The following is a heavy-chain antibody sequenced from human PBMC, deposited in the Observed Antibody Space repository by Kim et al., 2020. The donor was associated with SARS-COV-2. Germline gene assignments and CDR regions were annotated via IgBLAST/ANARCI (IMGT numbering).Heavy chain of an antibody. D-gene: IGHD3-3*02. CDR3: ARERQVIFSYYYGMDV. Sequence: SETLSLTCAVYGGSFSGYYWSWIRQPPGKGLEWIGEINHSGSTNYNPSLKSRVTISVDTSKNQFSLKLSSVTAADTAVYYCARERQVIFSYYYGMDVWGQGTTVTVSS. V-gene: IGHV4-34*01. CDR1: GGSFSGYY. CDR2: INHSGST. J-gene: IGHJ6*02.